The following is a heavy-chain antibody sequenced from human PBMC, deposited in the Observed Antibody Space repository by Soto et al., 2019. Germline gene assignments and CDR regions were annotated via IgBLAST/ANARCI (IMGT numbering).Heavy chain of an antibody. J-gene: IGHJ6*02. CDR3: ARALTGYGMDV. CDR1: RYIFTNYG. Sequence: QVKLVQSGVEVREPGASVKVSCKAVRYIFTNYGVSWVRQAPGQGLEWMGWITTYNGNTEYAQKFQGRLTMTTDASTSTAYMELGSLRSDDTAIYYCARALTGYGMDVWGQGTTVTVSS. V-gene: IGHV1-18*01. CDR2: ITTYNGNT.